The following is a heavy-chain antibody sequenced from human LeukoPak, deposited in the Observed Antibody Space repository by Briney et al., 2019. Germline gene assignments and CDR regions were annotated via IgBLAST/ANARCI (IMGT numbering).Heavy chain of an antibody. J-gene: IGHJ4*02. D-gene: IGHD3-10*01. CDR1: GYTFTSYA. V-gene: IGHV1-3*01. CDR2: INAGNGNT. Sequence: VASVKVSCKVSGYTFTSYAMHWVRQAPGQRLEWMGWINAGNGNTKYSQKFQGRVTITRDTSASTAYMELSSLRSEDTAVYYCARDSFAVGSPTFDYWGQGTLVTVSS. CDR3: ARDSFAVGSPTFDY.